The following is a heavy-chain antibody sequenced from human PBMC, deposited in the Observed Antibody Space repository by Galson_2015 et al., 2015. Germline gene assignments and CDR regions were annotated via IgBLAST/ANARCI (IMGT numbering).Heavy chain of an antibody. V-gene: IGHV4-4*02. CDR1: SGFISSSNW. J-gene: IGHJ3*02. D-gene: IGHD4-17*01. CDR3: ARANYGDYSGSLDI. Sequence: SETLSLTCAVSSGFISSSNWRRWVRQAPGKGLEWIGEIYHSGSTNYNPSLKTRVTISGDNSKNQFSLKLTSVTAADTAVYYCARANYGDYSGSLDIWGPGTMVTVSS. CDR2: IYHSGST.